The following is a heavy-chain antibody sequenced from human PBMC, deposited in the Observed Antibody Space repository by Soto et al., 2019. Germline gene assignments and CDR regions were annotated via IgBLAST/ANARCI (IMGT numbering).Heavy chain of an antibody. CDR3: TAGPQDRWFDP. V-gene: IGHV4-34*01. Sequence: QVQLQQWGAGLLKPSETLSLTCAVYGGSFSGYYWSWIRQPPGKGLEWIGEINHIGGTTYNPSLKSRVTISVDTSKNQFSLQLTSVTAADTAVYYCTAGPQDRWFDPWGQGTLVTVSS. J-gene: IGHJ5*02. CDR2: INHIGGT. CDR1: GGSFSGYY.